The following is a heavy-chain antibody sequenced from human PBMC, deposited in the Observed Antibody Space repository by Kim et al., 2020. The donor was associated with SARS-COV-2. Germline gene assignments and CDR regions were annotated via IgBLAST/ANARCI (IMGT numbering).Heavy chain of an antibody. Sequence: TNQAQKLQGRVTMTTDTSTSTAYMELRSLRSDDTAVYYCARGSGWYEEDYWGQGTLVTVSS. V-gene: IGHV1-18*01. CDR3: ARGSGWYEEDY. J-gene: IGHJ4*02. D-gene: IGHD6-19*01. CDR2: T.